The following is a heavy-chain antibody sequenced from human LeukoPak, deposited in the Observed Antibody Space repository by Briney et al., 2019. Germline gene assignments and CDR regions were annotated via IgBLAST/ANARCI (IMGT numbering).Heavy chain of an antibody. CDR3: ARADYYDSSGYPGAFDI. CDR2: IGTAGDT. Sequence: AGGSLRLSCAASGFTFSSYDMHWVRQATGKGLEWVSAIGTAGDTYYPGSVKGRFTISRENAKNSLYLQVNSLRAEDTAVYYCARADYYDSSGYPGAFDIWGQGTMVTVSS. CDR1: GFTFSSYD. J-gene: IGHJ3*02. V-gene: IGHV3-13*01. D-gene: IGHD3-22*01.